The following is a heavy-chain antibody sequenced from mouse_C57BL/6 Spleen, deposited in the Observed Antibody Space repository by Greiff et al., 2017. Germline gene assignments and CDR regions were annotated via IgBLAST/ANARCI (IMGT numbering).Heavy chain of an antibody. J-gene: IGHJ2*01. CDR1: GYTFTDYE. Sequence: QVQLQQSGAELVRPGASVTLSCKASGYTFTDYEMHWVKQTPVHGLEWIGAIDPETGGTAYNQKFKGKAILTADKSSSTAYMELRSLTSEDSAVYYCTRMIYYDYDGDFDYWGQGTTLTVSS. CDR3: TRMIYYDYDGDFDY. V-gene: IGHV1-15*01. D-gene: IGHD2-4*01. CDR2: IDPETGGT.